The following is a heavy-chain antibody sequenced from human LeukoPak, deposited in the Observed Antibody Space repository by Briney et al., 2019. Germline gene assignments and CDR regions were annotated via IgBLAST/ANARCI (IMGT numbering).Heavy chain of an antibody. CDR3: ARGETGIVTPRANFDY. V-gene: IGHV5-51*01. D-gene: IGHD4-23*01. CDR1: GFTFSNYW. Sequence: GESLKISCKGSGFTFSNYWIGWVRQMPGEGLEWMGIIYPGDSDTRYSPSFQGQVIISADRSISTAYLQWSSLRASDTAMYYCARGETGIVTPRANFDYWGQGTLVTVSS. CDR2: IYPGDSDT. J-gene: IGHJ4*02.